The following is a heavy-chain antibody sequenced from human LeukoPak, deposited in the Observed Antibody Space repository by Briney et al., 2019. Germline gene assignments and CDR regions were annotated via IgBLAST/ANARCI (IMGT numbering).Heavy chain of an antibody. J-gene: IGHJ4*02. CDR1: GGTFSSYA. CDR2: IIPIFGTA. V-gene: IGHV1-69*06. CDR3: AKTAAAGTYSDY. Sequence: SVKVSCKASGGTFSSYAISWVRQAPGQGLEWMGGIIPIFGTANYAQKFQGRVTITADKSTSTAYMELSSLRSEDTAVYYCAKTAAAGTYSDYWGQGTLVTVSS. D-gene: IGHD6-13*01.